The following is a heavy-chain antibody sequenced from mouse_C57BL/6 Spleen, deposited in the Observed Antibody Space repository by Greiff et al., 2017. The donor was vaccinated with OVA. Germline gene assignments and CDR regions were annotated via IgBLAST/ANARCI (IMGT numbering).Heavy chain of an antibody. Sequence: QVHVKQSGPELVKPGASVKISCKASGYAFSSSWMNWVKQRPGKGLEWIGRIYPGDGDTNYNGKFKGKATLTADKSSSTAYMQLSSLTSEDSAVYFCAVYYDYDFAYWGQGTLVTVSA. CDR3: AVYYDYDFAY. V-gene: IGHV1-82*01. CDR1: GYAFSSSW. D-gene: IGHD2-4*01. J-gene: IGHJ3*01. CDR2: IYPGDGDT.